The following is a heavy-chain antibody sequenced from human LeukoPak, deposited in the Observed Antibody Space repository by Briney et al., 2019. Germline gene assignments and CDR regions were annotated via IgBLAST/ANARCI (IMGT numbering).Heavy chain of an antibody. CDR3: ASFTTCFHH. CDR1: GFTFSDYY. V-gene: IGHV3-11*01. Sequence: GGSLRLSCAASGFTFSDYYMTWIRQAPGKGLEWVSYISSNTYTIHYADSVRGRFTISRDNAKNLLYLQMNSLGAEDTAVYYCASFTTCFHHWGQGTLVTVSS. J-gene: IGHJ4*02. D-gene: IGHD3-22*01. CDR2: ISSNTYTI.